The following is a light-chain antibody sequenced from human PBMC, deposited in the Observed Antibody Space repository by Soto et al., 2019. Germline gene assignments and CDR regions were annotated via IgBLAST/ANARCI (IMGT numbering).Light chain of an antibody. CDR2: GNS. Sequence: QSVLTQPPSVSGAPGQRVTISCTGNSSNIGAGYDVHWYQQLPGTAPKLLIYGNSNRPSGVPDRFSGSKSGTSASLAITGLQAEDEADYYCQSYDSSLGRVFGGGTKLTAL. V-gene: IGLV1-40*01. J-gene: IGLJ3*02. CDR1: SSNIGAGYD. CDR3: QSYDSSLGRV.